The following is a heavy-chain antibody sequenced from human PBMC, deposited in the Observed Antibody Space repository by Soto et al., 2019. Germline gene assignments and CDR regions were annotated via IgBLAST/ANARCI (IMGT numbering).Heavy chain of an antibody. V-gene: IGHV4-59*12. CDR3: ARIALWFGEMDAFDI. D-gene: IGHD3-10*01. CDR2: IYYSGST. J-gene: IGHJ3*02. CDR1: GGSISSYY. Sequence: SETLSLTCTVSGGSISSYYWSWIRQPPGKGLEWIGYIYYSGSTNYNPSLKSRVTISVDTSKNQFSLKLSSVTAADTAVYYCARIALWFGEMDAFDIWGQGTMVTVSS.